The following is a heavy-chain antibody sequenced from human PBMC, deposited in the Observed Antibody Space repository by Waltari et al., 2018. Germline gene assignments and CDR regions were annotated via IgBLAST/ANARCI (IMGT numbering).Heavy chain of an antibody. CDR2: IYHSGST. CDR1: GGSISSGGYS. D-gene: IGHD2-15*01. J-gene: IGHJ1*01. V-gene: IGHV4-30-2*01. CDR3: ARRAYCSGGSCPFAEYFQH. Sequence: QLQLQESGSGLVKPSQTLSLTCAVSGGSISSGGYSWSWIRQPPGKGLEWIGYIYHSGSTYYNPSLKSRVTISVDRSKNQFSLKLSSVTAADTAVYYCARRAYCSGGSCPFAEYFQHWGQGTLVTVSS.